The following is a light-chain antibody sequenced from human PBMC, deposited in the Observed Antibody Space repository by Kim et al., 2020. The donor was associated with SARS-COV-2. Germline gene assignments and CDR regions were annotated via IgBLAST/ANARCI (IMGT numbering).Light chain of an antibody. CDR3: QQYGSSPPYT. CDR2: GAS. V-gene: IGKV3-20*01. J-gene: IGKJ2*01. CDR1: QSVSISY. Sequence: SPGETATLACRASQSVSISYLAWYQQKPGQAPRLLIYGASSRATGIPDRFSGSGSGTDFTLTISRLEPEDFAVYYCQQYGSSPPYTFGQGTKLEI.